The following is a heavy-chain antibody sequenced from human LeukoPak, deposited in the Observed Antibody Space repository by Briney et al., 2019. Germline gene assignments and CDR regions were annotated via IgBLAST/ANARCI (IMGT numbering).Heavy chain of an antibody. V-gene: IGHV4-59*08. D-gene: IGHD6-19*01. CDR3: ARHDEGSGWYRSYIDL. J-gene: IGHJ2*01. CDR1: GVPLSIYY. CDR2: LSTSVST. Sequence: SETLSLTCSVWGVPLSIYYGRWMREPPGEAGEGIVYLSTSVSTDYSTSLKSRVNISVARSKNQSSLNLSSVTAADTAVYYCARHDEGSGWYRSYIDLWGRGTLVIVSS.